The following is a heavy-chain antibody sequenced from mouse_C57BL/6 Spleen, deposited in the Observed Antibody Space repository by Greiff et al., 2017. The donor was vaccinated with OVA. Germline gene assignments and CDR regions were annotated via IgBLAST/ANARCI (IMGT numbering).Heavy chain of an antibody. CDR3: TRGVVGGYFDY. CDR1: GFTFSSYA. J-gene: IGHJ2*01. CDR2: ISSGGDYI. D-gene: IGHD1-1*01. Sequence: EVKLMESGEGLVKPGGSLKLSCAASGFTFSSYAMSWVRQTPEKRLEWVAYISSGGDYIYYADTVKGRFTISRDNARNTLYLQMSSLKSEDTAMYYCTRGVVGGYFDYWGQGTTLTVSS. V-gene: IGHV5-9-1*02.